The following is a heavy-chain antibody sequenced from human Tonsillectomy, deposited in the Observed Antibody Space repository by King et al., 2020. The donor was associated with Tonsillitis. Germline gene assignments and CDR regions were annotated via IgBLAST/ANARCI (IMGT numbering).Heavy chain of an antibody. V-gene: IGHV1-3*01. D-gene: IGHD6-13*01. J-gene: IGHJ3*02. CDR1: GYSFTSYA. CDR3: ARGIAAAASGALDI. Sequence: VQLVQSGAEVKKPGASVKVSCKASGYSFTSYAIHWVRQAPGQRLEWMGWINAGNGNTKYSQKVQGRVTITRDTSASIVYMELSRLRSEDTAVYYCARGIAAAASGALDIWGQGTMVPVS. CDR2: INAGNGNT.